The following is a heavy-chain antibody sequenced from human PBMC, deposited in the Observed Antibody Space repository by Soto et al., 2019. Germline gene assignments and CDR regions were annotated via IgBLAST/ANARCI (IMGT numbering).Heavy chain of an antibody. CDR3: AKDRALSGWYASFDY. CDR1: GFTFSSYA. D-gene: IGHD6-19*01. J-gene: IGHJ4*02. CDR2: ISGSGGST. Sequence: GSLKISCAASGFTFSSYAMSWVRQAPGKGLEWVSAISGSGGSTYYADSVKGRFTISRDNSKNTLYLQMNSLRAEDTAVYYCAKDRALSGWYASFDYWGQGTLVTVSS. V-gene: IGHV3-23*01.